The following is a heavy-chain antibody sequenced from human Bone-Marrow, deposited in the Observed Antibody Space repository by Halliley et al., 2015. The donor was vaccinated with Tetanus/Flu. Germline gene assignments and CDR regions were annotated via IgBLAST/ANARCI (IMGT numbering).Heavy chain of an antibody. V-gene: IGHV3-64D*06. Sequence: NGINTYYADSVRGRFTISRDNSKNTLYLQMSSLRAEDTGVYYCVRSRFWSGFSSPSYDYSGMDVWGQGTTVTVSS. D-gene: IGHD3-3*01. J-gene: IGHJ6*02. CDR2: NGINT. CDR3: VRSRFWSGFSSPSYDYSGMDV.